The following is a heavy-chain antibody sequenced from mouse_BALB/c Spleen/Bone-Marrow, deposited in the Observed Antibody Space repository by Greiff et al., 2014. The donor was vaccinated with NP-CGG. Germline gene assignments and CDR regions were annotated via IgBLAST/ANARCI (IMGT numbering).Heavy chain of an antibody. CDR1: GITVSSYT. CDR2: ITGGGTT. Sequence: EVMLVESGGGLVKPGESLKFSCAASGITVSSYTMSWVRQTPEKRLEWVASITGGGTTYYPDSGKGRFTISRDNARNILYLQVSCLRSEDTAIYYCARHYGYVDAMDYWGQGTSVTVSS. V-gene: IGHV5-6-5*01. J-gene: IGHJ4*01. CDR3: ARHYGYVDAMDY. D-gene: IGHD1-2*01.